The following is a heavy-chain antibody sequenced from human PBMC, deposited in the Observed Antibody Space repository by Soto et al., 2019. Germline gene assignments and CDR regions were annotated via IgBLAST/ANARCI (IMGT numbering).Heavy chain of an antibody. V-gene: IGHV4-34*01. CDR1: GGSFSGYY. CDR2: INHSGNT. D-gene: IGHD3-10*01. J-gene: IGHJ6*02. Sequence: PSETLSLTCAVYGGSFSGYYWSWIRQPPGKGLEWIGEINHSGNTNYNPSLKSRVTISVDTSKNQFSLKLSSVTAADTVVYYCARDFTMVRGVIITSGMDVWGQGTTVTVSS. CDR3: ARDFTMVRGVIITSGMDV.